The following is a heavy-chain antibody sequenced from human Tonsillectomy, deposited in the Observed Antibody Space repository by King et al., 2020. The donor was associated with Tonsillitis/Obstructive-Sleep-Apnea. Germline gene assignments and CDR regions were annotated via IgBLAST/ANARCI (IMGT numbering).Heavy chain of an antibody. CDR1: GYTFTSYG. Sequence: QLVQSGAEVKKPGASVKVYCKASGYTFTSYGISWVRQTPGQGLEWMGWISAYNGNTNYAQKLQGRVTMTTDTSTSKAYMELRSLRSDDTAVYYCARYSMSHHYDSSGYYTFEYWGQGTLVTVSS. D-gene: IGHD3-22*01. CDR3: ARYSMSHHYDSSGYYTFEY. J-gene: IGHJ4*02. V-gene: IGHV1-18*01. CDR2: ISAYNGNT.